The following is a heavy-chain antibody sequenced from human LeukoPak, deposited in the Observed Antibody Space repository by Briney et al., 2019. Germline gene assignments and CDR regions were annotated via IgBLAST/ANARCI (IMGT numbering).Heavy chain of an antibody. CDR1: GYTFTAYY. D-gene: IGHD6-19*01. J-gene: IGHJ6*02. Sequence: GAPVKVSCKASGYTFTAYYIHWVRQVPGQGLEWMGWINPNNGGTNYVQHRLIMTRDTSTSTVYMELIRLRSEDTAIYYCARDLWVKGGWPRYGMDVWGQGTTVTVSS. CDR2: INPNNGGT. CDR3: ARDLWVKGGWPRYGMDV. V-gene: IGHV1-2*02.